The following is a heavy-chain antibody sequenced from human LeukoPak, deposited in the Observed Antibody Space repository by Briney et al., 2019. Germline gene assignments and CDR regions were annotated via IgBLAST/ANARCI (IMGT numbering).Heavy chain of an antibody. J-gene: IGHJ6*04. V-gene: IGHV3-7*01. CDR3: AELGITMIGGV. CDR2: IKQDGSEK. Sequence: GGSLRLSCAASGFTFDDYGMSWVRQAPGKGLEWVANIKQDGSEKYYVDSVKGRFTISRDSAKNSLYLQMNSLRAEDTAVYYCAELGITMIGGVWGKGTTVTISS. CDR1: GFTFDDYG. D-gene: IGHD3-10*02.